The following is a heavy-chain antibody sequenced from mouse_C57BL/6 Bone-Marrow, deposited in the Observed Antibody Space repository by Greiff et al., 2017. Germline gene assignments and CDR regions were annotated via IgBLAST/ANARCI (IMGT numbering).Heavy chain of an antibody. V-gene: IGHV1-55*01. CDR2: IYPTSGRT. Sequence: QVQLQQPGAELVKPGASVPMSCKASGYTFTSYWITWVKQRPGQGLEWIGDIYPTSGRTNYNEKFKSKAILTVDTSSNTAYMQLSSLTSEDSAVFYCARSGPLGRSFDYWGQGTTLTVSS. J-gene: IGHJ2*01. D-gene: IGHD4-1*01. CDR3: ARSGPLGRSFDY. CDR1: GYTFTSYW.